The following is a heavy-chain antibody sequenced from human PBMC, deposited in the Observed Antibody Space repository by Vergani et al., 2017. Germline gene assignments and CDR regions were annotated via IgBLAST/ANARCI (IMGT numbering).Heavy chain of an antibody. CDR3: AKDWGMAARSAHFDY. CDR1: GFTFDDYT. V-gene: IGHV3-43*01. D-gene: IGHD6-6*01. CDR2: ISWDGGSV. J-gene: IGHJ4*02. Sequence: EVQLLEFGGVVVQPGGPLRLSCAASGFTFDDYTMHWVRQAPGKGLEWVSLISWDGGSVYYADSVKGRFTISRDNSKNSLYLQMNSLRTEATALYYCAKDWGMAARSAHFDYWGQGTLVTVSS.